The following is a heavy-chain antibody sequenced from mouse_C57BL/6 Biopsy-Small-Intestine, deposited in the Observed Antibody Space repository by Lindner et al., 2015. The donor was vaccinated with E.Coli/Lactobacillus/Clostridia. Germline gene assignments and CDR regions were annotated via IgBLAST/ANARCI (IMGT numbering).Heavy chain of an antibody. J-gene: IGHJ2*01. Sequence: VQLQESGAELMKPGASVKLSCKATGYTFTGYWIEWVKQRPGHGLEWIGEILPGSGRTKYNEKFKGKATFTAETSSNTAYMRLSSLTTEDSAIYYCAREGNYDYDVVDYWGQGTALTVSS. CDR3: AREGNYDYDVVDY. CDR2: ILPGSGRT. V-gene: IGHV1-9*01. CDR1: GYTFTGYW. D-gene: IGHD2-4*01.